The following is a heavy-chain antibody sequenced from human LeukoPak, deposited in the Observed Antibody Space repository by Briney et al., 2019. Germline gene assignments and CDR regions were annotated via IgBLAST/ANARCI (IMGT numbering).Heavy chain of an antibody. CDR3: ARGPIGYCSSTSCYGVDSYYYYYMDV. V-gene: IGHV3-48*03. J-gene: IGHJ6*03. Sequence: QSGGSLRLSCAASGFTFSSYEMNWVRQAPGKGLEWVSYISSSGSTIYYADSLKGRFTISRDNAKNTLYLQMNSLRAEDTAVYYCARGPIGYCSSTSCYGVDSYYYYYMDVWGRGTTVTVSS. CDR1: GFTFSSYE. D-gene: IGHD2-2*01. CDR2: ISSSGSTI.